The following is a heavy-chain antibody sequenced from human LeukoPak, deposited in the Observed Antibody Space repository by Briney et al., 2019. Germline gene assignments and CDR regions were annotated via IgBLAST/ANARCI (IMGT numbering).Heavy chain of an antibody. CDR3: ARRVGFYGSGSLNYFDP. CDR1: GGSIASSSYY. J-gene: IGHJ5*01. Sequence: PSETLSLTCSVSGGSIASSSYYWGWIRQPPGKGLEWIGSVFRTGTTYYSASLKSRVSISVDTSKNDFALKLASVTAADTAMYFCARRVGFYGSGSLNYFDPWGQGILDSVSS. D-gene: IGHD3-10*01. V-gene: IGHV4-39*02. CDR2: VFRTGTT.